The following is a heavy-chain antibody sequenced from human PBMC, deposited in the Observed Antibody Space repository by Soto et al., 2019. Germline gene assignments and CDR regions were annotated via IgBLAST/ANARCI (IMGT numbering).Heavy chain of an antibody. CDR3: ARAEVGATTRIDS. J-gene: IGHJ4*02. Sequence: SVKVSCKVSGGTFNNYAISWVRQAPGQGLKWMGGIMPIFRRADYAQEFQGRATITADKSTTTFYMELSSLRSGDTAIYYCARAEVGATTRIDSWGQGTLVTVSS. CDR1: GGTFNNYA. D-gene: IGHD1-26*01. CDR2: IMPIFRRA. V-gene: IGHV1-69*06.